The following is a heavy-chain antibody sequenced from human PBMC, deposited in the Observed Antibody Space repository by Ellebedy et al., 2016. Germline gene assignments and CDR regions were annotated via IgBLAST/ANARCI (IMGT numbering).Heavy chain of an antibody. CDR3: ARGIAARRGTPITFDY. CDR2: INPNSGGT. D-gene: IGHD6-6*01. Sequence: ASVKVSCXASGYTFTGYYMHWVRQAPGQGLEWMGWINPNSGGTNYAQKFQGRVTMTRDTSISTAYMELSRLRSDDTAVYYCARGIAARRGTPITFDYWGQGTLVTVSS. J-gene: IGHJ4*02. CDR1: GYTFTGYY. V-gene: IGHV1-2*02.